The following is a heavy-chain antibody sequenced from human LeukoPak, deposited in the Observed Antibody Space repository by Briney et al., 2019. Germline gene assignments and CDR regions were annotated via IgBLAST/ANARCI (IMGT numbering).Heavy chain of an antibody. CDR1: GFTFSDYY. CDR3: ARDRDLYDY. J-gene: IGHJ4*02. Sequence: GGSLRLSCAASGFTFSDYYMSWIRQAPGKGLEGVSYISSSGTTISYAPSLKGRFTISRDNAKNSLYLQMNSLRAEDTAVYYCARDRDLYDYWGQGTLVTVSS. CDR2: ISSSGTTI. V-gene: IGHV3-11*01.